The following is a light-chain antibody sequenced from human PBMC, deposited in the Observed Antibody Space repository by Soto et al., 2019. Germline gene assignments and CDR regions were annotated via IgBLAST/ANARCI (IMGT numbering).Light chain of an antibody. CDR3: SSYTTSSTWV. J-gene: IGLJ3*02. V-gene: IGLV2-14*01. CDR1: SSDVGGYNY. Sequence: QSALTQPAPVSGSPGQSITISCTGTSSDVGGYNYVSWYQKHPGKAPKLMISGVTNRPAGVSNRFSGSKSGNTASLTITGLQAEDEADYYCSSYTTSSTWVFGGGTKLTVL. CDR2: GVT.